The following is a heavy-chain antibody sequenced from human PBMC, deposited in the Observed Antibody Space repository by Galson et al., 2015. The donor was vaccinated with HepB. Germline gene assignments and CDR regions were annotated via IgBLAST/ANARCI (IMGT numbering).Heavy chain of an antibody. J-gene: IGHJ6*02. V-gene: IGHV3-21*01. Sequence: SLRLSCAASGFTFSSYSMNWVRQAPGKGLEWVSSISSSSSYIYYADSVKGRFTISRDNAKNSLYLQMNSLRAEDTAVYYCARGGWGGFTVLKYGMDVWGQGTTVTVSS. CDR3: ARGGWGGFTVLKYGMDV. D-gene: IGHD3-16*01. CDR2: ISSSSSYI. CDR1: GFTFSSYS.